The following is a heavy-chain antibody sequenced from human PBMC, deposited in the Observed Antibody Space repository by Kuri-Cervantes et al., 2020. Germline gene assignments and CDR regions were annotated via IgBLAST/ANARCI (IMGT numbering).Heavy chain of an antibody. CDR1: GGSISSYY. CDR3: ARHGLSGVLHP. Sequence: ETLSLTCTVSGGSISSYYWSWIRQPPGKGLEWMGIIYPGDSDTRYSPSFQGQVTISADKSISTAYLQWSSLKASDTAMYYCARHGLSGVLHPWGQGTLVTVSS. CDR2: IYPGDSDT. J-gene: IGHJ5*02. V-gene: IGHV5-51*01. D-gene: IGHD7-27*01.